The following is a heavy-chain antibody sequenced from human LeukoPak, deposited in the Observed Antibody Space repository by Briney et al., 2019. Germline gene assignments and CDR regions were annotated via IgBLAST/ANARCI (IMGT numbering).Heavy chain of an antibody. J-gene: IGHJ3*02. V-gene: IGHV3-30*02. CDR2: IRYDGSNK. D-gene: IGHD3-22*01. CDR1: GFTFSSSG. CDR3: AKAEEYYDSSGYRGNAFDI. Sequence: GGSLRLSFVASGFTFSSSGMHWVRQAPGKGLEWVAFIRYDGSNKYYADSVKGRFTISRDNSKNTLYLQMNSLRAEDTAVYYCAKAEEYYDSSGYRGNAFDIWGQGTMVTVSS.